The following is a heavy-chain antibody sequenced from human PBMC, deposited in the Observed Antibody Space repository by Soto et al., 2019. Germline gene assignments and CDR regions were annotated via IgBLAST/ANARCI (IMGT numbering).Heavy chain of an antibody. V-gene: IGHV3-15*01. CDR3: TTTNVRDYYFDY. CDR1: GFTFSNAW. Sequence: EVQLVESGGGLVKPGGSLRLSCAASGFTFSNAWMSWVRQAPGKGLEWVGRIKSKTDGGTTDYAAPVKGRFTISRDDSKNTLYLQMNSLKTEDTAVYYCTTTNVRDYYFDYWGQGTLVTVSS. CDR2: IKSKTDGGTT. D-gene: IGHD2-8*01. J-gene: IGHJ4*02.